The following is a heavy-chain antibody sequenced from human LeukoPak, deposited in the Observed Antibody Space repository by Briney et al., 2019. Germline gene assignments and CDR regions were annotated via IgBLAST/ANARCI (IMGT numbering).Heavy chain of an antibody. CDR2: ISCDSGDT. J-gene: IGHJ4*02. D-gene: IGHD3-22*01. CDR1: GYTFTDYY. CDR3: ARDMGRVSSGYNF. Sequence: ASVKVSCKASGYTFTDYYVHWVRQAPGHALEWMGWISCDSGDTKYSQNFQGRVTMTRDTSTRAVYMELRSLTSDDTATYYCARDMGRVSSGYNFLGQGTLVTVSS. V-gene: IGHV1-2*02.